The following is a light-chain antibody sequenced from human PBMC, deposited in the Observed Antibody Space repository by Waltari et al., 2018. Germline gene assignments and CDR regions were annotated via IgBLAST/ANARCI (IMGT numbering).Light chain of an antibody. J-gene: IGKJ1*01. CDR2: YAS. CDR1: QSVSRA. Sequence: ELVLTHSPVTLSLSHGEAATLPCRASQSVSRALVWYQQTPGQAPRLLNYYASRRAPGIPDRFSGSGSGTDFSLTISRLGPEDFAVYYCQKYERLPATFGQGTKVEIK. V-gene: IGKV3-20*01. CDR3: QKYERLPAT.